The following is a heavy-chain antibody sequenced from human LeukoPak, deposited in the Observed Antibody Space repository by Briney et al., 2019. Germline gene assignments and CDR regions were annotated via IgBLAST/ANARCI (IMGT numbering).Heavy chain of an antibody. CDR1: GYTLTSYY. V-gene: IGHV1-46*01. CDR3: AREGDYRDAFDI. CDR2: INPSGGST. J-gene: IGHJ3*02. Sequence: ASVKVSCKASGYTLTSYYLHWVRQAPGQGLEWMAIINPSGGSTSHAQKFQGRVTMTRDTSASTVYMELSSLRSEDTAVYYCAREGDYRDAFDIWGQGTMVTVFS. D-gene: IGHD4-17*01.